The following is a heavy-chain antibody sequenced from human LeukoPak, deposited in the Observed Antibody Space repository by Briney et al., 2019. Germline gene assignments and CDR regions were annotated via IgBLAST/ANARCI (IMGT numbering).Heavy chain of an antibody. CDR2: IRPD. D-gene: IGHD5-18*01. V-gene: IGHV1-46*03. CDR3: VSDYTAMFTGCDY. J-gene: IGHJ4*02. CDR1: GYTITSYC. Sequence: ASVKVSCKAPGYTITSYCVHWVRQAPGRGLEWMGVIRPDSSAQTFQGRVTLTRDTSTSTVYMELSSLRSEDSAIYYCVSDYTAMFTGCDYWGQGTPVTVSS.